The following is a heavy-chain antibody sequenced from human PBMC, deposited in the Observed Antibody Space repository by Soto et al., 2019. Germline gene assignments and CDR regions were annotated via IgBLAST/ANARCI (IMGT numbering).Heavy chain of an antibody. CDR2: ISGYNGNA. Sequence: ASVKVSCKASGYTFSSHGIIWVRQAPGQGLEWMGWISGYNGNAKYAQRFQGRVTMTTDTSTSTVYMDLRSLGSDDSAVYYCAREGSYDWYDCWGQGTLVTVSS. D-gene: IGHD2-15*01. J-gene: IGHJ5*01. CDR1: GYTFSSHG. V-gene: IGHV1-18*01. CDR3: AREGSYDWYDC.